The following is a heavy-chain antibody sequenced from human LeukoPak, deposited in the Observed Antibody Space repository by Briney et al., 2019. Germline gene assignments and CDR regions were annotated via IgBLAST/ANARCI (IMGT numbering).Heavy chain of an antibody. V-gene: IGHV3-30*18. Sequence: GRSLRLSCAASGFTFSSYGMHWVRQAPGKGLEWVAVISYDGSNKYYADSVKGRFTISRDSSKNTLYLQMNSLRAEDTAVYYCAKDMGSGGYYGMDVWGKGTTVTVSS. CDR2: ISYDGSNK. CDR3: AKDMGSGGYYGMDV. J-gene: IGHJ6*04. CDR1: GFTFSSYG. D-gene: IGHD2-8*02.